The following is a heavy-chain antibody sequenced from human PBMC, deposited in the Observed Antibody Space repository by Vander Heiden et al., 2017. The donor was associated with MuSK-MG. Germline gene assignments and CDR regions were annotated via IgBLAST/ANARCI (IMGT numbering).Heavy chain of an antibody. CDR2: IIPIFGTA. CDR3: ARTEYSSSRFPFYYYYGMDV. V-gene: IGHV1-69*01. Sequence: QVQLVQSGAEVKKPGSSVKVSCKASGGTFSSYAISGVRQAPGQGLEWMGGIIPIFGTANYAQKFQGRVTITADESTSTAYMELSSLRSEDTAVYYCARTEYSSSRFPFYYYYGMDVWGQGTTVTVSS. CDR1: GGTFSSYA. D-gene: IGHD6-6*01. J-gene: IGHJ6*02.